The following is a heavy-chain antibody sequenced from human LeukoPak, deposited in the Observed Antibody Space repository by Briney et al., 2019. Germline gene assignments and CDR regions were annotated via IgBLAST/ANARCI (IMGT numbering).Heavy chain of an antibody. CDR3: ARHRPINHYYYDYMDV. V-gene: IGHV4-34*01. Sequence: SETLSLTCAVYGGSFSGYYWSWIRQPPGKGLEWIGEINHSGSTNYNPSLKSRVTISVDTSKNQFSLKLSSVTAAHTAVYYCARHRPINHYYYDYMDVWGKGTTVTISS. CDR2: INHSGST. CDR1: GGSFSGYY. J-gene: IGHJ6*03.